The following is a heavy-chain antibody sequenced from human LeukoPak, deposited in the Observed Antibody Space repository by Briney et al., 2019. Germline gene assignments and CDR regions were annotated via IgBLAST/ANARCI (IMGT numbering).Heavy chain of an antibody. J-gene: IGHJ4*02. D-gene: IGHD3-22*01. CDR3: ARDELSRYYDSSGYYSK. CDR2: ITAGGGNK. Sequence: GGSLRLSCAASGFTFSTYSMSWVRQAPGKGLEWVSTITAGGGNKDYADSVKGRFTISRDNSKNTLYLQMNSLRAEDTAVYYCARDELSRYYDSSGYYSKWGQGALVTVSS. V-gene: IGHV3-23*01. CDR1: GFTFSTYS.